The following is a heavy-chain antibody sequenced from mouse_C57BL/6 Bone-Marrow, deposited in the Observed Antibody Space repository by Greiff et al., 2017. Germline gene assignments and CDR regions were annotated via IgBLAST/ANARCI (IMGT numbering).Heavy chain of an antibody. CDR2: IYPGDGDT. D-gene: IGHD2-2*01. V-gene: IGHV1-80*01. CDR1: GYAFSSYW. Sequence: VQLQESGAELVKPGASVKISCKASGYAFSSYWMNWVKQRPGKGLEWIGQIYPGDGDTNYNGKFKGKATLTADKSSSTAYMQLSSLTSEDSAVYFCARKGVRYAMDYWGQGTSVTVSS. CDR3: ARKGVRYAMDY. J-gene: IGHJ4*01.